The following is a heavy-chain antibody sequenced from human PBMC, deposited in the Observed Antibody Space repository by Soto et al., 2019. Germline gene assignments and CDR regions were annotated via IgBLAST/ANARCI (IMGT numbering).Heavy chain of an antibody. D-gene: IGHD7-27*01. CDR3: ARGARGLTGDDAFDI. J-gene: IGHJ3*02. Sequence: SETLSLTCTVSGGSISSSSYYWGWIRQPPGKGLEWIGSIYYSGSTYYNPSLKSRFTISVDTSKNQFSLKLSPVTAADTAVYYCARGARGLTGDDAFDIWGQGTMVTVSS. V-gene: IGHV4-39*07. CDR1: GGSISSSSYY. CDR2: IYYSGST.